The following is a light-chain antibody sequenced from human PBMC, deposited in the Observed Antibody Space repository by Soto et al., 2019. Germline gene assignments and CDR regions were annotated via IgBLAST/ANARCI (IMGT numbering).Light chain of an antibody. J-gene: IGLJ2*01. CDR3: TSYAGSNIPVL. V-gene: IGLV2-8*01. CDR1: SSDVGGYNF. CDR2: DVT. Sequence: QSALTQPPSASGSPGQSVTISCTGTSSDVGGYNFVSWYQQHPGKAPKLMIYDVTVRPSGVPDRFSGSKSGNTASLTVSGLQGEDEADYYCTSYAGSNIPVLFGGGTKLTVL.